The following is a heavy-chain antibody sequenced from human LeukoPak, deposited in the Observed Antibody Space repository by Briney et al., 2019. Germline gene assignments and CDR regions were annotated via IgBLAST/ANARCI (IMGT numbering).Heavy chain of an antibody. D-gene: IGHD3-22*01. Sequence: GASVKVSCKASGYTFTAYYMHWVRQAPGQGLEWMGWINPNSGGTNYAQKFQGRATLNRDTYIRTPYMELSRLRSDDTAVYYCARDYYDSRGSGAFDIWGQGTMVTVSS. J-gene: IGHJ3*02. V-gene: IGHV1-2*02. CDR3: ARDYYDSRGSGAFDI. CDR2: INPNSGGT. CDR1: GYTFTAYY.